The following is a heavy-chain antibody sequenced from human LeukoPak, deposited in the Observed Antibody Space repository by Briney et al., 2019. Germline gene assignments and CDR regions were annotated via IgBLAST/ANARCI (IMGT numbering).Heavy chain of an antibody. Sequence: PSETLSLTCTVSGGSISFYYWSWIRQPPGKGLEWIGYIYYSGSTNYNPSLKSRVTMSVDTSKNQFSLNLSSVTAADTAVYYCARVGDYALKDWGQGTLVTVSS. CDR2: IYYSGST. J-gene: IGHJ4*02. CDR3: ARVGDYALKD. V-gene: IGHV4-59*12. CDR1: GGSISFYY. D-gene: IGHD3-16*01.